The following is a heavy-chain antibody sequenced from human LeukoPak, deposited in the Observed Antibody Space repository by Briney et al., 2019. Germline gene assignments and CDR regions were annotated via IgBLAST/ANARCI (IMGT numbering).Heavy chain of an antibody. CDR1: GFTFSSYA. D-gene: IGHD1-7*01. CDR3: AKKGPRGWNYRVEVDY. J-gene: IGHJ4*02. CDR2: ISGSGGST. V-gene: IGHV3-23*01. Sequence: PGGSLRLSCAASGFTFSSYAMSWVRQAPGKGLEWVSAISGSGGSTYYADSVKGRFTISRDNSKNTLYLQMNSLRAEDTAVYYCAKKGPRGWNYRVEVDYWGQGTLVTVSS.